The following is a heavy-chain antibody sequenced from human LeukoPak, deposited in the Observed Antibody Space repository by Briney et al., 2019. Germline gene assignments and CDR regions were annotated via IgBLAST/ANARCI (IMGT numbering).Heavy chain of an antibody. J-gene: IGHJ2*01. CDR1: GFTLSNYA. Sequence: GGSLRLSYVPTGFTLSNYAISWVRQAPGKGLEWVSGISGSGGSTYYADSVKGRFTISRDNSKNTLYLQMNSLRAEDTAVYYFSNFHYDGIGYWSLDLWGRGTLLTVSS. CDR2: ISGSGGST. V-gene: IGHV3-23*01. D-gene: IGHD3-22*01. CDR3: SNFHYDGIGYWSLDL.